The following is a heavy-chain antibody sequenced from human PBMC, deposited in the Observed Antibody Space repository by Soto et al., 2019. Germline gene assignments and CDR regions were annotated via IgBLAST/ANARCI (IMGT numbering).Heavy chain of an antibody. CDR1: GFTFSNYA. CDR3: AKAGCSGGTCYLYYFDY. Sequence: LRLSCAASGFTFSNYAMSWVRQAPWNGLEWVSTISGRGGNTYYADSVKGRFTISRDNSRNTLYLQMDSLRVEDSAVYSCAKAGCSGGTCYLYYFDYWGQGALVTVSS. CDR2: ISGRGGNT. J-gene: IGHJ4*02. V-gene: IGHV3-23*01. D-gene: IGHD2-15*01.